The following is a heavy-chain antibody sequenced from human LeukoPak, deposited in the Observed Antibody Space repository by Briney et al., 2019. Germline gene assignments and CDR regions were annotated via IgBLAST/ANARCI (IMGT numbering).Heavy chain of an antibody. D-gene: IGHD3-22*01. CDR1: GYSISSGYY. V-gene: IGHV4-38-2*02. J-gene: IGHJ4*02. CDR2: IYHSGST. CDR3: ARRRLQHYDSSGYQYYFDY. Sequence: SETLSLTCTVSGYSISSGYYWGWIRQPPGKGLEWIGSIYHSGSTYYNPSLKSRVTISVDTSKNQFSLKLSSVTAADTAVYYCARRRLQHYDSSGYQYYFDYWGQGTLVTVSS.